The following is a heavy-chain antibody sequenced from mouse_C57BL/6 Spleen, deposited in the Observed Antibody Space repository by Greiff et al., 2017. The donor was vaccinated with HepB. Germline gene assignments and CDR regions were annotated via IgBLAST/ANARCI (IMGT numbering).Heavy chain of an antibody. CDR3: TRSEYSNYEAY. Sequence: QVQLKESGAELVRPGASVTLSCKASGYTFTDYEMHWVKQTPVHGLEWIGAIDPETGGTAYNQKFKGKAILTADKSSSTAYMELRSLTSEDSAVYYCTRSEYSNYEAYWGQGTLVTVSA. CDR1: GYTFTDYE. J-gene: IGHJ3*01. D-gene: IGHD2-5*01. CDR2: IDPETGGT. V-gene: IGHV1-15*01.